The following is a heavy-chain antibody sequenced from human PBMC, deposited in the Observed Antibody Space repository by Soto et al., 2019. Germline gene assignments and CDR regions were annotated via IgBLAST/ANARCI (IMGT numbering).Heavy chain of an antibody. CDR1: GGSISSYY. J-gene: IGHJ5*02. CDR3: ARAPPSWFDP. V-gene: IGHV4-59*01. Sequence: QVQLQESGPGLVKPSETLSLTCTVSGGSISSYYWSWIRQPPGKGLEWIGYIYYSGSTNYNPSLKSRVTISVDTSKNQSSLKLSSVTAADTAVYYCARAPPSWFDPWGQGTLVTVSS. CDR2: IYYSGST.